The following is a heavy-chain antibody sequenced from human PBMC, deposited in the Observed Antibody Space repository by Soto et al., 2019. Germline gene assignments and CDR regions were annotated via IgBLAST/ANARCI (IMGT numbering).Heavy chain of an antibody. CDR2: IYYSGST. CDR3: ARRRKGSGSLGTMDYYYGMDV. Sequence: SETLSLTCTVSGGSISSSSYYWGWIRQPPGKGLEWIGSIYYSGSTYYNPSLKSRVTISVDTSKNQFSLKLSSVTAADTAVYYCARRRKGSGSLGTMDYYYGMDVWGQGTTVTVSS. J-gene: IGHJ6*02. V-gene: IGHV4-39*01. D-gene: IGHD3-10*01. CDR1: GGSISSSSYY.